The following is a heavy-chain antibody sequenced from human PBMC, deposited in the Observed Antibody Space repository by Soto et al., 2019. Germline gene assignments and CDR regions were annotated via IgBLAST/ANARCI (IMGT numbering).Heavy chain of an antibody. J-gene: IGHJ6*02. CDR1: GSAITRYY. CDR3: ARDTCGWSLNGLDV. D-gene: IGHD6-19*01. V-gene: IGHV1-46*01. Sequence: QVDLVQSGAEVKKPGASVTISCKASGSAITRYYIHWVRQAPGRGLEWMGIINPGGGSARYAQKFQDRVTIAKDTSTGTVYMDLRSRRTEDTAVDYCARDTCGWSLNGLDVWGQGTTVNVSS. CDR2: INPGGGSA.